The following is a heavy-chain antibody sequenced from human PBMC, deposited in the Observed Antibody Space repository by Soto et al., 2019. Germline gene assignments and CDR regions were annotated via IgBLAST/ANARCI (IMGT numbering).Heavy chain of an antibody. CDR3: ARAGGCSSTSCYTEFDY. CDR1: GGTFSSYA. J-gene: IGHJ4*02. Sequence: SVKVSCKASGGTFSSYAISWVRQAPGQGLEWMGGIIPIFGTANYAQKFQGRVTITADESTSTAYMELSSLRSEDTAVYYCARAGGCSSTSCYTEFDYWGQGXLVTVSS. D-gene: IGHD2-2*02. CDR2: IIPIFGTA. V-gene: IGHV1-69*13.